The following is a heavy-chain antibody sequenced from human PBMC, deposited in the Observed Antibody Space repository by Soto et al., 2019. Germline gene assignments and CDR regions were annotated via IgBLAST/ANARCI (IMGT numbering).Heavy chain of an antibody. J-gene: IGHJ4*02. V-gene: IGHV3-72*01. D-gene: IGHD2-2*01. CDR3: ASPQYLDRIY. CDR1: GFTFSDHY. CDR2: IRNKAGSYTT. Sequence: EVQLVESGGGLVQPGGSLRLSCAASGFTFSDHYMDWVRQAPGKGLEWVGRIRNKAGSYTTEYAASVKGRLTISRDDSKYSLCLQKNSLNTEDTALYYCASPQYLDRIYLGQGTLVTVSS.